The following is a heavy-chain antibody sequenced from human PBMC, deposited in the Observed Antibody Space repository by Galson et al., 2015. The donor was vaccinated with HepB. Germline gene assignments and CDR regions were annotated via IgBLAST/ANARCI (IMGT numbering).Heavy chain of an antibody. J-gene: IGHJ6*02. V-gene: IGHV1-46*03. CDR2: INPSGGST. CDR3: ATALAAAVNYYGMDV. D-gene: IGHD2-15*01. Sequence: SVKVSCKASGYTFTSYYMHWVRQAPGQGLEWMGIINPSGGSTSYAQKFQGRVTMTRDTSTSTVYMELSSLRSEETAVYYCATALAAAVNYYGMDVWGQGTTVTVSS. CDR1: GYTFTSYY.